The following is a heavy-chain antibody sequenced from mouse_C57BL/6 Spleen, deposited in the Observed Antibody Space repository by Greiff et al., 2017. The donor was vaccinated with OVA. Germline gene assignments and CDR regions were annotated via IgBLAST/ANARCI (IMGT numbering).Heavy chain of an antibody. CDR2: IYPGDGDT. Sequence: QVQLQQSGPELVKPGASVKISCKASGYAFSSSWMNWVKQRPGKGLEWIGRIYPGDGDTNYNGKFKGKATLTADKSSSTAYMQLSSLTSEDSAVYFCARTGGQLGYYFDYWGQGTTLTVSS. CDR3: ARTGGQLGYYFDY. V-gene: IGHV1-82*01. J-gene: IGHJ2*01. CDR1: GYAFSSSW. D-gene: IGHD3-2*01.